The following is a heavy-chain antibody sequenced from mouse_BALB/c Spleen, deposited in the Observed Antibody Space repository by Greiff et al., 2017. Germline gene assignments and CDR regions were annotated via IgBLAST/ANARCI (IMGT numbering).Heavy chain of an antibody. J-gene: IGHJ3*01. CDR2: INPSTGYT. CDR1: GYTFTSYW. Sequence: QVQLQQSGAELAKPGASVKMSYKASGYTFTSYWMHWVKQRPGQGLEWIGYINPSTGYTEYNQKFKDKATLTADKSSSTAYMQLSSLTSEDSAVYYCGATAYWGQGTLVTVSA. D-gene: IGHD3-1*01. CDR3: GATAY. V-gene: IGHV1-7*01.